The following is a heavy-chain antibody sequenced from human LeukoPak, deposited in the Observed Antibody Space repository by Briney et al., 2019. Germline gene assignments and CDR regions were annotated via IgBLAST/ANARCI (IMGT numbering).Heavy chain of an antibody. CDR3: ARDLGSSTSEIDAFDI. V-gene: IGHV4-30-4*08. D-gene: IGHD2-2*01. Sequence: SWIRQPPGKGLEWIGYIYYSGSTYYNPSLKSRVTISVDTSKNQFSLKLSSVTAADTAVYYCARDLGSSTSEIDAFDIWGQGTMVTVSS. J-gene: IGHJ3*02. CDR2: IYYSGST.